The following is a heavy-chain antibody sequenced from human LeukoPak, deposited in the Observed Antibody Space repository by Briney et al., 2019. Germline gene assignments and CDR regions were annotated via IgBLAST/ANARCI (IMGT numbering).Heavy chain of an antibody. D-gene: IGHD2-2*01. Sequence: PGGSLRLSCAASGFTFSSYAMSWVRQAPGKGLEWVANIRQDGSEKYYVASVEGRFTISRDNAKNSLFLQMNSLRAEDTAVYYCARDMRGDGFDIWGQGTMVTVSS. CDR2: IRQDGSEK. CDR3: ARDMRGDGFDI. V-gene: IGHV3-7*01. CDR1: GFTFSSYA. J-gene: IGHJ3*02.